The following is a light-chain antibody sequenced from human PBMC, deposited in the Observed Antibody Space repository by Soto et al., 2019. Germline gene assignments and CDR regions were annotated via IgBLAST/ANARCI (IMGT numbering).Light chain of an antibody. CDR3: QQYNNWPPLT. V-gene: IGKV3-15*01. CDR2: GAS. CDR1: QSVSSN. Sequence: ETVMTQSPAILSVSPGERATLSCRASQSVSSNLAWYQQKPGQAPRLLIYGASTKATGIPARFSGSGSGTEFTLTISSLQSEDFAVYYCQQYNNWPPLTFGGGTKVEIK. J-gene: IGKJ4*01.